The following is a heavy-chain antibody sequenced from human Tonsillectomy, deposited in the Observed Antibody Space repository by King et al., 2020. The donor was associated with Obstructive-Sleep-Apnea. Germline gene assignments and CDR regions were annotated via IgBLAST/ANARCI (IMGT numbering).Heavy chain of an antibody. CDR2: ISGSGGST. D-gene: IGHD5-12*01. V-gene: IGHV3-23*04. Sequence: VQLVESGGGLVQPGGSLRLSCAASGFTFSSYAMSWVRQAPGKGLEWVSAISGSGGSTYYADSVKGRFTISRDNSKNTLYLQMNSLRAEDTAVYYCAKDQYSGYDFPYYYYGMDVWGQGTTVTVSS. CDR3: AKDQYSGYDFPYYYYGMDV. J-gene: IGHJ6*02. CDR1: GFTFSSYA.